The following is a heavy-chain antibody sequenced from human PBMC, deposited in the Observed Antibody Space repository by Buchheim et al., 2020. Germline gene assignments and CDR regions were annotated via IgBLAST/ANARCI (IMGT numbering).Heavy chain of an antibody. J-gene: IGHJ6*02. CDR1: GFTFSPYW. V-gene: IGHV3-74*01. D-gene: IGHD5-18*01. CDR2: IGIDGSTT. CDR3: GRGGSNTARGMDV. Sequence: EVQLVESGGGLVQPGGSLRLSCVASGFTFSPYWIHWVRQAPGKGLVWVSRIGIDGSTTNYADSVKGRFTISRDNVKNTLYLQMDSLRAEDTAVYFCGRGGSNTARGMDVWGQGTT.